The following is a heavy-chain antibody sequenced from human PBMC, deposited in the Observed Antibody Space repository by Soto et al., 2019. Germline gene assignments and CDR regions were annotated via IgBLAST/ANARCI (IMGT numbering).Heavy chain of an antibody. Sequence: EVQLLESGGGLAQPGGSLRLSCVASGFTYSNSAMSWVRQAPGKGLEWICGSGIGTYYADLVKGRFTVSRDNSKNTLYVQMNSLRVEDTAVHYCAREGSRDYDRSGYYPLDYWGQGTLVTVSS. D-gene: IGHD3-22*01. CDR3: AREGSRDYDRSGYYPLDY. CDR2: GSGIGT. V-gene: IGHV3-23*01. J-gene: IGHJ4*02. CDR1: GFTYSNSA.